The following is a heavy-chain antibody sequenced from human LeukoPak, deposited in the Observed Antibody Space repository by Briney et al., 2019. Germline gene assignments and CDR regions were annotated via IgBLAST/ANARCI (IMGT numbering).Heavy chain of an antibody. Sequence: PGGSLRLSCAASGFTFSSYSMNWVRQAPGKGLEWVSSISSSSSYIYYADSVKGRFTISRDNAKNSLYLQMNSLRAEDTAVYYCARAPCSSTSCVDYWGQGTLVTVSS. CDR3: ARAPCSSTSCVDY. J-gene: IGHJ4*02. V-gene: IGHV3-21*03. D-gene: IGHD2-2*01. CDR2: ISSSSSYI. CDR1: GFTFSSYS.